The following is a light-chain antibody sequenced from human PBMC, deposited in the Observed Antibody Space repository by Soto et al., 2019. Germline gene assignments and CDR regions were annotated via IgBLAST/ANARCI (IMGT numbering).Light chain of an antibody. Sequence: IEMTQYHPTLSYSVEGRVIITCPASQSISNHLNWYQQKPGKAPKLLIFAASSLQSGVPSRFSGSRSGPDFTLTISSLQPEDFATYYCQQSYISPPTFGQGTNV. CDR2: AAS. CDR1: QSISNH. CDR3: QQSYISPPT. J-gene: IGKJ1*01. V-gene: IGKV1-39*01.